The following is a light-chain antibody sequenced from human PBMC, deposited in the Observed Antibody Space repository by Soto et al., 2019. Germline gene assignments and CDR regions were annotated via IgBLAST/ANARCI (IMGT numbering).Light chain of an antibody. Sequence: EIVMTQSPATLSVSPGERATLSCRASQSVSINLAWYQQKPGQAPRLLIYGASTRATGIPARFSGSGSGTEFTLTISSLQSEDFAVYSCQQYNNWPLTFGGGTKVDIK. V-gene: IGKV3-15*01. J-gene: IGKJ4*01. CDR2: GAS. CDR1: QSVSIN. CDR3: QQYNNWPLT.